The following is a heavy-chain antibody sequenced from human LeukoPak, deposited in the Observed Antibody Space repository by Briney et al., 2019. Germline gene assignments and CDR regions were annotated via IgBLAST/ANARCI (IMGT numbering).Heavy chain of an antibody. J-gene: IGHJ4*02. Sequence: SETLSLTCTVSGGSISSSSYYWGWIRQPPGKGLEWIGSVYYSGSAYYNPSLKSRVTISVDTSKNQFSLKLSSVTAADTAVYYCARGSGYYYVDFGYWGQGTLVTVSS. D-gene: IGHD3-22*01. V-gene: IGHV4-39*01. CDR2: VYYSGSA. CDR1: GGSISSSSYY. CDR3: ARGSGYYYVDFGY.